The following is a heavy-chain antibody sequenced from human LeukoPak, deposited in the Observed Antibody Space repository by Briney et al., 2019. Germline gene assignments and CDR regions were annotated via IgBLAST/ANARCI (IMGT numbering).Heavy chain of an antibody. D-gene: IGHD3-22*01. CDR3: ARGRYYYDSSWDY. J-gene: IGHJ4*02. Sequence: SETLSLTCTVSGGSISSYYWSWIRQPPGKGLEWIGYIYYSGSTNYNPSLKSRVTISVDTSKNQFSLKLSSVTAADTAVYYCARGRYYYDSSWDYWGQGTLVTVSS. CDR2: IYYSGST. CDR1: GGSISSYY. V-gene: IGHV4-59*01.